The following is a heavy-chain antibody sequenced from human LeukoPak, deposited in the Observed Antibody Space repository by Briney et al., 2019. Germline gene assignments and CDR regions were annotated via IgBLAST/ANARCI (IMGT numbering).Heavy chain of an antibody. CDR1: GFTVSSNY. D-gene: IGHD3-22*01. CDR3: ARDYNYYHSSGYWYYFDY. V-gene: IGHV3-66*01. J-gene: IGHJ4*02. Sequence: GGSLRLSCAASGFTVSSNYMSWVRQAPGKGLEWVAVIYSDGSTYYADSVKGRFTISRDNSKNTLYLQINSLRAEDTAVYYCARDYNYYHSSGYWYYFDYWGQGTLVTVSS. CDR2: IYSDGST.